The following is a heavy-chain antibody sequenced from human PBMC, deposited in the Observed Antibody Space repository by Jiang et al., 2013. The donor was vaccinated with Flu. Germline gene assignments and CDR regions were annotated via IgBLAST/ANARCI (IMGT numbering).Heavy chain of an antibody. CDR3: AINDSSGYYYGY. V-gene: IGHV4-59*01. CDR2: IYYSGST. Sequence: EWIGYIYYSGSTNYNPSLKSRVTISVDTSKNQFSLKLSSVTAADTAVYYCAINDSSGYYYGYWGQGTLVTVSS. D-gene: IGHD3-22*01. J-gene: IGHJ4*02.